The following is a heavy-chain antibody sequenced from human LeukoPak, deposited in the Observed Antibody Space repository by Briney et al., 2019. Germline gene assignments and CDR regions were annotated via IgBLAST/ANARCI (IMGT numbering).Heavy chain of an antibody. CDR3: AKGEGVATGVTN. Sequence: PGGSLRLSCAASGFTFISYAMSWVRQAPGKGLEWVSAISGSGGSTYYAVSVKGRFTISRDNSKNTLYLQMNSLRAEDTAVYSCAKGEGVATGVTNWGQGTLVTVSS. V-gene: IGHV3-23*01. D-gene: IGHD5-12*01. CDR2: ISGSGGST. CDR1: GFTFISYA. J-gene: IGHJ4*02.